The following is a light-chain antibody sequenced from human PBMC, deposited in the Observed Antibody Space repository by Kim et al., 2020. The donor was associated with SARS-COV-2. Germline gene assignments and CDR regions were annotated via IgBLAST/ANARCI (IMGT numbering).Light chain of an antibody. CDR1: TSSAAKNA. V-gene: IGLV1-36*01. Sequence: QRDTIDCSGRTSSAAKNAVDWYQQVPGKTPKMIRYHDDILPSGVSDSFSGSKSGTSATLAISGLEPEDEADYYCITWDDSRNGVVVGGGTKVTVL. CDR2: HDD. J-gene: IGLJ3*02. CDR3: ITWDDSRNGVV.